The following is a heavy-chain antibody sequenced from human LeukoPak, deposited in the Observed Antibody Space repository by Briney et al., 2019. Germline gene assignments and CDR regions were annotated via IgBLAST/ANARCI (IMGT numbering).Heavy chain of an antibody. J-gene: IGHJ6*02. Sequence: LRLSCAASGFTFSSYAMSWIRQHPGKGLEWIGYIYYSGSTYYNPSLKSRVTISVDTSKNQFSLKLSSVTAADTAVYYCARDNYGYYYGMDVWGQGTTVTVSS. CDR3: ARDNYGYYYGMDV. CDR2: IYYSGST. D-gene: IGHD3-16*01. CDR1: GFTFSSYA. V-gene: IGHV4-31*02.